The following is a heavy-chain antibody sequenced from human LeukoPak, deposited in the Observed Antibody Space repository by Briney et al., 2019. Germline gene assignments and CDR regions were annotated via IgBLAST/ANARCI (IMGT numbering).Heavy chain of an antibody. CDR1: GYTLTELS. Sequence: ASVKVSCKVSGYTLTELSMHWVRQAPGKGLEWMGGFDPEDGETIYAQKFQGRVTMTEDTSTDTAYMELSSLRSEDTAVYYCAKIVGLTYGANPLYGAFDIWGQGTMVTVSS. J-gene: IGHJ3*02. D-gene: IGHD4-17*01. CDR2: FDPEDGET. V-gene: IGHV1-24*01. CDR3: AKIVGLTYGANPLYGAFDI.